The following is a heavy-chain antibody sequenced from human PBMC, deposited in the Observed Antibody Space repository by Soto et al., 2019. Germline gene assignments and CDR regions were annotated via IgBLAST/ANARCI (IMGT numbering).Heavy chain of an antibody. Sequence: EVQLVESGGGLVQPGRSLRLSCAASGFTFDDYAMHWVRQAPGKGLEWVSGISWNSGSTYYADSVKGRFTISRDNSKNTLYLQMNSLRAEDTAVYYCAKDLTIVVGVDGFQHWGQGTLVTVSS. CDR1: GFTFDDYA. D-gene: IGHD3-22*01. CDR2: ISWNSGST. J-gene: IGHJ1*01. V-gene: IGHV3-9*01. CDR3: AKDLTIVVGVDGFQH.